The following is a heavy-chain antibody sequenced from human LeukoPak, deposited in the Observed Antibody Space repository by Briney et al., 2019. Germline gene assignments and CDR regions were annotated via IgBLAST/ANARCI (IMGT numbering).Heavy chain of an antibody. D-gene: IGHD2-2*01. CDR3: ARHCSNNNCPHGPFDY. J-gene: IGHJ4*02. V-gene: IGHV4-59*08. Sequence: PSETLSLTCTVSGGSITSNYWSWIRQPPGKRLEWIGSILYSGSTNSNPSLKSRLTISPDTSKNQFSLKLNSVTAADTAVYYCARHCSNNNCPHGPFDYWGQGTLVTVSS. CDR2: ILYSGST. CDR1: GGSITSNY.